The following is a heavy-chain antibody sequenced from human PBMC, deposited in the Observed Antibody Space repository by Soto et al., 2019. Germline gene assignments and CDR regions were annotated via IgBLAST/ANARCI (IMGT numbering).Heavy chain of an antibody. J-gene: IGHJ4*02. V-gene: IGHV4-34*01. D-gene: IGHD4-17*01. CDR2: INHSGNA. Sequence: PSETLSLTCAVYGGSFSGYIWTWIRQTPGKGLQWIGQINHSGNAIYNPSLKNRVTISIMSNNQFSLEMSSVTADDTAVYYCARGHYGDYELTPGYWGQGTLVTVSS. CDR1: GGSFSGYI. CDR3: ARGHYGDYELTPGY.